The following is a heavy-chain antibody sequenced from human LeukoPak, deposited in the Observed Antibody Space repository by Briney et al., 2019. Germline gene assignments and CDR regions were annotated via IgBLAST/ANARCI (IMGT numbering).Heavy chain of an antibody. V-gene: IGHV3-23*01. CDR3: AKDRDFWSGFDY. D-gene: IGHD3-3*01. Sequence: GGSLRLSCAASGFTFSSYAMSWVRQAPGKGLEWVSAISGSGGSTYYADSVKGRFTISRDNSMNTLYLQMNSLRAEDTAVYYCAKDRDFWSGFDYWGQGTLVTVSS. CDR1: GFTFSSYA. CDR2: ISGSGGST. J-gene: IGHJ4*02.